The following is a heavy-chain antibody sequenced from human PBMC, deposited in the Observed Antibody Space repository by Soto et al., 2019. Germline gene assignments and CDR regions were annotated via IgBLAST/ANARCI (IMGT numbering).Heavy chain of an antibody. CDR3: ASHYDSSSYYYYYGMDV. V-gene: IGHV1-69*13. CDR1: GGTFSSYG. D-gene: IGHD3-22*01. J-gene: IGHJ6*02. Sequence: SVKVSCKASGGTFSSYGISWVRQAPGQGLEWMGGIIPIFGTADYAQKFQCRVTITADESTSTAYMELSSLRSEDTAVYYCASHYDSSSYYYYYGMDVWGQGTTVTVSS. CDR2: IIPIFGTA.